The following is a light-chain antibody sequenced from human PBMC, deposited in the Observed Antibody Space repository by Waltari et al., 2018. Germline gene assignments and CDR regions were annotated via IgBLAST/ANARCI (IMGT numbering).Light chain of an antibody. CDR1: SSNIGAGSA. CDR3: QSYDSSLSVV. J-gene: IGLJ2*01. Sequence: QSVLTQPPSVSGAPWQRVTISCPGSSSNIGAGSAVPWYQQPPGTDPKLLIFNNNNRPSGVPDRFSGSKSGTSASLAISGLQAEDEADYYCQSYDSSLSVVFGGGTRLTVL. V-gene: IGLV1-40*01. CDR2: NNN.